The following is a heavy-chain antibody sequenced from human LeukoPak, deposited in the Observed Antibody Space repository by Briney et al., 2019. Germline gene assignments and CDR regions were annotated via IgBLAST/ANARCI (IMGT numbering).Heavy chain of an antibody. CDR2: ISAYDGNT. CDR3: AREGIAVAADV. V-gene: IGHV1-18*01. J-gene: IGHJ6*04. D-gene: IGHD6-19*01. Sequence: ASVKVSCKASGYTFPSFGVSWVRQAPGQGLEWMGWISAYDGNTNYTQKAQGRVTMTTDTSTSTAYMELRSLRSDDTAVYYCAREGIAVAADVWGKGTTVTVSS. CDR1: GYTFPSFG.